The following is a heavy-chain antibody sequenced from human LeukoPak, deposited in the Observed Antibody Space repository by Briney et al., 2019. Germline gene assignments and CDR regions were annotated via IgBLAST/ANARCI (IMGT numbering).Heavy chain of an antibody. J-gene: IGHJ5*02. Sequence: SVTVSCKASGGTFSSCAISWVRQAPGQGLEWMGGIIPIFGTANYAQKFQGRVTITADESTSTAYMELSSLRSEDTAVYYCARGVVPAAIGNWFDPWGQGTLVTVSS. V-gene: IGHV1-69*13. CDR3: ARGVVPAAIGNWFDP. CDR1: GGTFSSCA. D-gene: IGHD2-2*01. CDR2: IIPIFGTA.